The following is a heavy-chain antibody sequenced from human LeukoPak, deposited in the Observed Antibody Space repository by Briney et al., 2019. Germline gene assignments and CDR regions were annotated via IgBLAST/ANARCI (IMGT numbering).Heavy chain of an antibody. CDR3: SKSTYYYDTFVNAFDI. J-gene: IGHJ3*02. CDR2: IYYSGST. CDR1: GGSISNYY. D-gene: IGHD3-22*01. Sequence: SETLSLTCTVSGGSISNYYWSWIRQPPGKGLEYIGYIYYSGSTNYNPSLKSRVTISVDTSKNQFSLKLSSVTAADTAVYYCSKSTYYYDTFVNAFDIWGQGTMVTVSS. V-gene: IGHV4-59*12.